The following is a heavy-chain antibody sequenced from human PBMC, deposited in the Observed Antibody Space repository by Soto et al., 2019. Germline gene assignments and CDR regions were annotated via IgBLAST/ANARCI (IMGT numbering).Heavy chain of an antibody. D-gene: IGHD6-6*01. CDR2: ISGSGGST. V-gene: IGHV3-23*01. CDR1: GFTFRTYW. CDR3: ANLRSVGAARHRYYYGMDV. J-gene: IGHJ6*02. Sequence: GGSLRLSCGASGFTFRTYWLSWVRQVPGKGLEWVSVISGSGGSTYYADSVKGRFTISRDNSKNTLYLQMNSLRAEDTAVYYCANLRSVGAARHRYYYGMDVWGQGTTVTVSS.